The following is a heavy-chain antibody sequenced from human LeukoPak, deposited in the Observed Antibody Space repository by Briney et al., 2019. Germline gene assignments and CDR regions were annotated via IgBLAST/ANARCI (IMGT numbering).Heavy chain of an antibody. CDR1: GFTFSDYY. CDR3: ARDAYGDYAHSY. J-gene: IGHJ4*02. CDR2: IGSSSATI. Sequence: NPGGSLRLSCAVSGFTFSDYYMSWIRQAPGKGLEWISYIGSSSATIYYADSVKGRFTISRDNAKNSLYLQMNSLRAEDTAVYYCARDAYGDYAHSYWGQGTLVTVSS. V-gene: IGHV3-11*04. D-gene: IGHD4-17*01.